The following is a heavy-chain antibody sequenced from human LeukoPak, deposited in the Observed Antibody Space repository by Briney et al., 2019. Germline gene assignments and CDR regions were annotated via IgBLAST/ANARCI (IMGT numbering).Heavy chain of an antibody. D-gene: IGHD5-18*01. CDR1: GGSFSGYY. CDR3: ARHKGSPGYSYHDAFDI. Sequence: SETLSLTCAVYGGSFSGYYWSWIRQPPGKGLEWIGEINHSGSTNYNPSLKSRVTISVDTSKNQFSLKLSSVTAADTAVYYCARHKGSPGYSYHDAFDIWGQGTMVTVSS. J-gene: IGHJ3*02. CDR2: INHSGST. V-gene: IGHV4-34*01.